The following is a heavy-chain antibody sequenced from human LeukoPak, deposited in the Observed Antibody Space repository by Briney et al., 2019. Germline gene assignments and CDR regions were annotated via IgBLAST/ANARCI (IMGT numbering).Heavy chain of an antibody. CDR2: IFSNDEK. D-gene: IGHD3-3*01. CDR3: ARIGITIFGVVTYDY. V-gene: IGHV2-26*01. J-gene: IGHJ4*02. CDR1: GFSLSNARMG. Sequence: SGPTLVKPTETLTLTCTVSGFSLSNARMGVSWIRQPPGKALEWLAHIFSNDEKSYSTSLKSRLTISNDTSKSQVVLTMTNMDPVDTATYYCARIGITIFGVVTYDYWGQGTLVTVSS.